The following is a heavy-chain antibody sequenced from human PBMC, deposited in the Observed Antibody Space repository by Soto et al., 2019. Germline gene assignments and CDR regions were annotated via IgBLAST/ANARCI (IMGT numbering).Heavy chain of an antibody. Sequence: ASVKVSCKASGYTFTNNVIHWLRQAPGQTLEWMGWIHTAKGNTKYSQKFEARVTLTRDTAASTAYMELNSLRADDTAVYYCERDPIWTYTWNYARLNYLDHWGQGTLVTVSS. D-gene: IGHD1-7*01. V-gene: IGHV1-3*04. J-gene: IGHJ4*02. CDR2: IHTAKGNT. CDR3: ERDPIWTYTWNYARLNYLDH. CDR1: GYTFTNNV.